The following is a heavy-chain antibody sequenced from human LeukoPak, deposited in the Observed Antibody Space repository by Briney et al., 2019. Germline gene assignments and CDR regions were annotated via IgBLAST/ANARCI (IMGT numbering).Heavy chain of an antibody. J-gene: IGHJ4*02. Sequence: PGRSLRLSCAASGFTYSHYGMHWLRQAPGKGLEWVAVIWSDGTEKYYGDAVKGRFTISRDNSRNTLYLQMNSLRGEDTAVYYCAKDAQRGFDYSNSLEKWGQGTLVTVSS. V-gene: IGHV3-33*06. CDR1: GFTYSHYG. CDR3: AKDAQRGFDYSNSLEK. CDR2: IWSDGTEK. D-gene: IGHD4-11*01.